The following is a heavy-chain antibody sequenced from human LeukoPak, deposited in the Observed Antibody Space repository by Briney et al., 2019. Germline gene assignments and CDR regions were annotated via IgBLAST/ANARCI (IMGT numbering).Heavy chain of an antibody. CDR3: AMTYYYDSSGYFGDAFDI. D-gene: IGHD3-22*01. Sequence: GGSLRLSCAASGFTVSSNYMSWVRQAPGKGLEWVSVIYSGGSTYYADSVKGRFTISRDNSKNTLYLQMNSLRAEDTAVYYCAMTYYYDSSGYFGDAFDIWGQGTMVTVSS. J-gene: IGHJ3*02. CDR2: IYSGGST. CDR1: GFTVSSNY. V-gene: IGHV3-53*01.